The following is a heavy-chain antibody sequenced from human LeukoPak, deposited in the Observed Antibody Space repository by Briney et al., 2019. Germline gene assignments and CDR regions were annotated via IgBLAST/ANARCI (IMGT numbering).Heavy chain of an antibody. V-gene: IGHV3-30-3*01. CDR3: ARVRRYYDSSGPDAFDI. D-gene: IGHD3-22*01. CDR1: GFTFSSYA. J-gene: IGHJ3*02. CDR2: ISYDGSNK. Sequence: GGSLRLSCAAPGFTFSSYAMHWVRQAPGKGLEWVAVISYDGSNKYYADSVKGRFTISRDNSKNTLYLQMNSLRAEDTAVYYCARVRRYYDSSGPDAFDIWGQGTMVTVSS.